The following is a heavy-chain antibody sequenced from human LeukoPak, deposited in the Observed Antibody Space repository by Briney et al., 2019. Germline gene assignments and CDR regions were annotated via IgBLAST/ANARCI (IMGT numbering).Heavy chain of an antibody. D-gene: IGHD6-13*01. V-gene: IGHV4-4*07. J-gene: IGHJ4*02. CDR1: GGSINFYY. Sequence: SETLALTCTVSGGSINFYYWSWIRQPAGKGLEWIGRIYSTGSTNYSPSLKSRVTMSVDKSKNQFSLNLSSVTAADTAVYYCARGIADPYSFDSWGQGTLVTVSS. CDR3: ARGIADPYSFDS. CDR2: IYSTGST.